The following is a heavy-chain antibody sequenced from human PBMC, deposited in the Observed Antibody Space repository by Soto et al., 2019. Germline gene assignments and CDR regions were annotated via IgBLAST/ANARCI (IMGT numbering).Heavy chain of an antibody. Sequence: GGALRLSCAASGFTFSSYGMHWVRQAPGKGLEWVAVISYDGSNKYYANSVKGRFTIYRDNSKNTLYLQMNSLRAEDTAVYYCAKDHQPQRVTIFGVVNPYYYYYGMDVWGQGTT. CDR3: AKDHQPQRVTIFGVVNPYYYYYGMDV. CDR2: ISYDGSNK. CDR1: GFTFSSYG. D-gene: IGHD3-3*01. J-gene: IGHJ6*02. V-gene: IGHV3-30*18.